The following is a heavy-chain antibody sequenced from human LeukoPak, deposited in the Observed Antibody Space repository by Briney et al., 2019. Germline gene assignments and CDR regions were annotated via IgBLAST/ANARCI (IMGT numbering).Heavy chain of an antibody. CDR3: ARYVLGDNWIFNWFDP. D-gene: IGHD1-20*01. V-gene: IGHV6-1*01. J-gene: IGHJ5*02. CDR2: TYYRSKSYK. Sequence: SQTLSLTCAISGDSVSSNTAAWNWIRQSPSRGLEWLGRTYYRSKSYKDYAVSVKSRITINPDTSTNQFSLQLSSVTPEATAVYYCARYVLGDNWIFNWFDPWGQGSLVTDSS. CDR1: GDSVSSNTAA.